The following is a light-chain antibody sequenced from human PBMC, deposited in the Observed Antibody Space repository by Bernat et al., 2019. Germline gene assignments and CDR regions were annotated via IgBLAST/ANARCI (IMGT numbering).Light chain of an antibody. Sequence: QSMLTQPPSASGTPGQRVTISCSGSSSNIGSNTVNWYQQLPGTGPKLLIYSNNQRPSGVPDRFSGSKSGTSASLAISGLQSEDEADYYCAAWDDSLNGFYVFGTGTKVTVL. CDR2: SNN. CDR3: AAWDDSLNGFYV. CDR1: SSNIGSNT. J-gene: IGLJ1*01. V-gene: IGLV1-44*01.